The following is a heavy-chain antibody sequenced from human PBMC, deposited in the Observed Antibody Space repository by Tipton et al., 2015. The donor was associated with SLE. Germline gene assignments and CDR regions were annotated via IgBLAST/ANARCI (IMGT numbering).Heavy chain of an antibody. J-gene: IGHJ4*02. D-gene: IGHD3-3*01. CDR1: GGSISSSSYY. V-gene: IGHV4-61*05. CDR2: MYYSGST. CDR3: ARGPRDFWSGYFFDY. Sequence: TLSLTCTVSGGSISSSSYYWGWIRQPPGKGLEWIGYMYYSGSTNYNPSLKSRVTISVDTSKNQFSLKLSSVTAADAAVYYCARGPRDFWSGYFFDYWGQGTLVTVSS.